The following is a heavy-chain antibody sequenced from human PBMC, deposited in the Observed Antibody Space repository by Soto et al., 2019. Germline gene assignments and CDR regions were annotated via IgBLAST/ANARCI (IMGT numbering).Heavy chain of an antibody. D-gene: IGHD3-3*01. CDR3: ARGYVTIFGAENDNDYGMDV. J-gene: IGHJ6*02. CDR2: IIPMFGTT. Sequence: QVQLVQSGAEVKKPGSSVKVSCKASGGTFTNYGVTWVRQAPGQGLEWMGGIIPMFGTTDIAQKFQGRVSFTAHEYTSTAYMELTSLVAEDTAVYFCARGYVTIFGAENDNDYGMDVWGQGTTVTVSS. V-gene: IGHV1-69*01. CDR1: GGTFTNYG.